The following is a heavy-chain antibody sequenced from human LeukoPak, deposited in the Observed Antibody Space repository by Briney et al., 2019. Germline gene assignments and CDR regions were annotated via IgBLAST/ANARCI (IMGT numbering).Heavy chain of an antibody. CDR3: ARGGYYYDRSGYYSSEY. CDR2: MSPSSGTT. Sequence: ASVKVSCKVSGYTLTELSMHWVRQATGQGLEWMGWMSPSSGTTGYAQEFQGRVTMTRDTSISTAYMELSSLRSEDTAVYYCARGGYYYDRSGYYSSEYWGQGTLVTVSS. V-gene: IGHV1-8*01. D-gene: IGHD3-22*01. J-gene: IGHJ4*02. CDR1: GYTLTELS.